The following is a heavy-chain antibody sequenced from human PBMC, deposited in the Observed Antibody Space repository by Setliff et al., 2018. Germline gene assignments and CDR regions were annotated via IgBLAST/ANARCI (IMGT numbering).Heavy chain of an antibody. D-gene: IGHD3-22*01. CDR2: INPDGRTT. J-gene: IGHJ3*01. V-gene: IGHV3-74*03. CDR1: GLTFSRSW. Sequence: GGSLRLSCAASGLTFSRSWMFWVRQAPGKGLVWVSHINPDGRTTAYADSVKGRFTISRDNAKNTLYLQMNSLGAEDTALYYCARAHRFFSDTSGYFYDQGRSAFDVWGQGTMVTVSS. CDR3: ARAHRFFSDTSGYFYDQGRSAFDV.